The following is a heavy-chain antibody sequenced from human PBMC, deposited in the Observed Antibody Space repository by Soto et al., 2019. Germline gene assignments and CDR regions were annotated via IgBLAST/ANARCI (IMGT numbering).Heavy chain of an antibody. D-gene: IGHD6-6*01. CDR2: ISFDGSNK. V-gene: IGHV3-30-3*01. Sequence: GGSLRLSCAASGFTLSSYDMHWVRQGPGKGLEWVAVISFDGSNKYHADSVKGRFTISRDNSNNTLYLQMNSLRAEDTAVYYCAREARSFIGVLVSSSGIADPYFDYWGQGTLVTVSS. CDR3: AREARSFIGVLVSSSGIADPYFDY. J-gene: IGHJ4*02. CDR1: GFTLSSYD.